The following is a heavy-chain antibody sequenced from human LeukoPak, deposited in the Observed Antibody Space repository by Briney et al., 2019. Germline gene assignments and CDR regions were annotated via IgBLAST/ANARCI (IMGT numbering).Heavy chain of an antibody. CDR2: VSHSGST. V-gene: IGHV4-4*02. Sequence: PSETLSLTCAVSNASISGRNWWNWVRQPPGKGLEWIGEVSHSGSTNYNPSLKSRVTISVDKSKHQFSLTLSSVTAADTAVYYCARVGSGRYNYGYSLVYWGQGTLVTVSS. D-gene: IGHD5-18*01. CDR1: NASISGRNW. CDR3: ARVGSGRYNYGYSLVY. J-gene: IGHJ4*02.